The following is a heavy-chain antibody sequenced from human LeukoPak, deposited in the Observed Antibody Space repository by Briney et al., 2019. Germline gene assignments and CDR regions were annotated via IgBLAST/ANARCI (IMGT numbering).Heavy chain of an antibody. D-gene: IGHD4-23*01. CDR3: VGGNPNWFDP. CDR2: IYYSGST. Sequence: SPILSLTCTVAGSSISSYYWSWIQQPARDGLGWIGYIYYSGSTNYNPSLKSRVTISVDTSKNQFSLKLSSETAADTAVNYDVGGNPNWFDPWGQGTLVTVSS. J-gene: IGHJ5*02. V-gene: IGHV4-59*01. CDR1: GSSISSYY.